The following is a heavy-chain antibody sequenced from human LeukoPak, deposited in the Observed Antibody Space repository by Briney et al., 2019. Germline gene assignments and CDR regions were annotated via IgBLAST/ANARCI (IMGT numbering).Heavy chain of an antibody. CDR1: GFTFSSYW. Sequence: GGSLRLSCAASGFTFSSYWMHWVRQAPGKGLVWVSRINSDGSSTSYADSVKGRFTISRDNAKNTLYLQMNSLRAEDTAVYYCARMSYDSSGYYWRIPDYWGQGTLVTVSS. CDR2: INSDGSST. D-gene: IGHD3-22*01. CDR3: ARMSYDSSGYYWRIPDY. V-gene: IGHV3-74*01. J-gene: IGHJ4*02.